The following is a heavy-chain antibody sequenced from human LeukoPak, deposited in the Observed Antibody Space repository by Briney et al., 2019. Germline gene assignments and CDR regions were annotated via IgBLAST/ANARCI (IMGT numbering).Heavy chain of an antibody. CDR1: GFTVSSNY. V-gene: IGHV3-66*02. J-gene: IGHJ6*03. Sequence: TGGSLRLSCAASGFTVSSNYMIGLRQAAGKGVAWVSGIYRGGSTYYVESVKGRFTISRDNSKNTLYLQMNSLRAEDTAVYYCARDHSEYSSGWPYSYYYYMDVWGKGTTATVSS. CDR3: ARDHSEYSSGWPYSYYYYMDV. CDR2: IYRGGST. D-gene: IGHD6-19*01.